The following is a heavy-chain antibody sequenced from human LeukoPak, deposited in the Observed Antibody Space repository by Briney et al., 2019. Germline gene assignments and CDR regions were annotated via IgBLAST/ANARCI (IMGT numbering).Heavy chain of an antibody. CDR3: ATNTYSGSYPKWFDP. CDR1: GYTLTELS. CDR2: FDPEDGET. Sequence: ASVKVSCKVSGYTLTELSMHWVRQAPGKGLEWMGGFDPEDGETIYAQKSQGRVTMTEDTSTDTAYMELSSLRSEDTAVYYCATNTYSGSYPKWFDPWGQGTLVTVSS. V-gene: IGHV1-24*01. J-gene: IGHJ5*02. D-gene: IGHD1-26*01.